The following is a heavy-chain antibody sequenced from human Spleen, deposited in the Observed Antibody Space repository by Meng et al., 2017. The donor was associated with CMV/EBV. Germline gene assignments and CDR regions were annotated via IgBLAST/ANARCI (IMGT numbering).Heavy chain of an antibody. CDR3: AKKTVTTGSSDY. V-gene: IGHV3-23*01. CDR1: GFTFSSYA. D-gene: IGHD4-17*01. J-gene: IGHJ4*02. CDR2: ISDSGDYT. Sequence: CAASGFTFSSYAMSWVRQAPGRGMEWVSAISDSGDYTYYADSVKGRFTISRDNSKNTLYLQMNSLRAEDTAVYYCAKKTVTTGSSDYWGQGTLVTVSS.